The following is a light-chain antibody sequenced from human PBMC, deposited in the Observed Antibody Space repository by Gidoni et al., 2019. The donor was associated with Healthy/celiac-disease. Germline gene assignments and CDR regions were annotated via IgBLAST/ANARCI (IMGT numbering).Light chain of an antibody. J-gene: IGKJ5*01. CDR2: DAS. CDR3: QQRSNWPPIT. V-gene: IGKV3-11*01. Sequence: YLAWYQQKPGQAPRLLIYDASNRATGIPARFSGSGSGTDFTLTISSLEPEDFAVYYCQQRSNWPPITFGQGTRLEIK. CDR1: Y.